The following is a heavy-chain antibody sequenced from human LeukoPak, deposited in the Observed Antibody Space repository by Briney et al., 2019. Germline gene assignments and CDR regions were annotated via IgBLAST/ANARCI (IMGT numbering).Heavy chain of an antibody. CDR1: GVTFRNNW. CDR3: ARDPAEIGGYYPESFGH. CDR2: IKSDGRT. V-gene: IGHV3-74*01. D-gene: IGHD3-22*01. J-gene: IGHJ1*01. Sequence: GGSLRLSCAAAGVTFRNNWTHSVRQAPGKGLVWVSRIKSDGRTNYADSVKGRFTISRDNAKNTVSLQMNSLRAEDTGVYYCARDPAEIGGYYPESFGHWGQGTLVTVSS.